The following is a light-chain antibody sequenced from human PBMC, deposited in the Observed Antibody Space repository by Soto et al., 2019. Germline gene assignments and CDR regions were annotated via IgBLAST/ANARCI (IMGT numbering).Light chain of an antibody. CDR1: SGHRTYY. CDR3: QTWGSGIWV. J-gene: IGLJ3*02. V-gene: IGLV4-69*01. CDR2: LSNDGSH. Sequence: QLVLTQSPSASASLGASVKLTCTLSSGHRTYYIAWHEQQPDKGPRFLMKLSNDGSHTKWDGIPDRFSGSSSGAERFLSISSPQSDDEADYFCQTWGSGIWVFGGGTKLTVL.